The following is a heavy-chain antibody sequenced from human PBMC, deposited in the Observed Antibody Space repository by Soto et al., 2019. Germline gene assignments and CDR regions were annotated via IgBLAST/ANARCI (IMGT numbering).Heavy chain of an antibody. D-gene: IGHD3-22*01. CDR1: GFTFSFYY. V-gene: IGHV3-7*01. CDR2: IKHDGSEK. Sequence: GGSLRLSCAASGFTFSFYYMIWVRQAPGQGLEWVANIKHDGSEKNYGDSVKGRFAISRDNAKNALYLQMDSLRPADTAVYYCVLTTPYYFDYWGQGTLVTVS. CDR3: VLTTPYYFDY. J-gene: IGHJ4*02.